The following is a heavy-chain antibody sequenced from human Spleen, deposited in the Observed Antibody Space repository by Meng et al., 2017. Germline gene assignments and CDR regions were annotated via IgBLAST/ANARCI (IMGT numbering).Heavy chain of an antibody. CDR2: ISYSGST. CDR3: AKKYQDRTGYFDH. V-gene: IGHV4-39*07. J-gene: IGHJ4*02. CDR1: GGSITSGYYY. D-gene: IGHD2-2*01. Sequence: SETLSLTCTVSGGSITSGYYYWGWIRQPPGKGLEWIGSISYSGSTSYNLSFKSRVTISVDTSRNQFSMKLSSVTAADTAVYFCAKKYQDRTGYFDHWGQGTLVTVSS.